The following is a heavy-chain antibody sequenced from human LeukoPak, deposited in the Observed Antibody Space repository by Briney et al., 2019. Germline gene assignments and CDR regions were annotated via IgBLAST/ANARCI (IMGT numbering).Heavy chain of an antibody. D-gene: IGHD6-13*01. CDR3: AREGSSSWYVDY. CDR2: SSGSSI. CDR1: GFTFSDYY. Sequence: GGSLRLSCAASGFTFSDYYMSWIRQAPGKGLEWVSYSSGSSIYYADFVKGRFTISRDNAKNSLYLQMNSLRAEDTAVYYCAREGSSSWYVDYWGQGTLVTVSS. V-gene: IGHV3-11*01. J-gene: IGHJ4*02.